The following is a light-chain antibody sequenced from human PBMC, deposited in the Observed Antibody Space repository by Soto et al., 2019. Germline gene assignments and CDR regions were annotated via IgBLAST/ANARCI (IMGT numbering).Light chain of an antibody. Sequence: DIQMIQSPSTLSASVGDRVTITCRASQTIISRWLAWYQQKPGKAPKLLIYDASSLESGVPSRFSGSGSGTEFTLTISSLQRDDYATYFCQQYDSDLWTFGQGTKVDIK. CDR3: QQYDSDLWT. V-gene: IGKV1-5*01. J-gene: IGKJ1*01. CDR2: DAS. CDR1: QTIISRW.